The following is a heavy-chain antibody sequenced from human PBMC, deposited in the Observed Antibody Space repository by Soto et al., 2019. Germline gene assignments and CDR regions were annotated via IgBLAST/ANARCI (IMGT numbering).Heavy chain of an antibody. J-gene: IGHJ3*02. CDR3: ARVEYEAGRNYDAFDI. CDR2: INSRGSTM. CDR1: GFTFSDYY. V-gene: IGHV3-11*01. Sequence: QVQLVEAGGGLVKPGGSLRLSCAASGFTFSDYYMNWIRQAPGKGLEWVSYINSRGSTMYYADAVKGRFTISRDNAKNSLYPKMNSLRAEDTAVYYCARVEYEAGRNYDAFDIWGQGTMVTVSS. D-gene: IGHD2-15*01.